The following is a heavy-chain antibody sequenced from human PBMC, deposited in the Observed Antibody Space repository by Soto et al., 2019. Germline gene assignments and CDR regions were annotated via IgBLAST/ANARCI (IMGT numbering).Heavy chain of an antibody. CDR1: GYTFTSYA. Sequence: GASVKVSCKASGYTFTSYAMHWVRQAPGQRLEWMGWINAGNGNTKYSQKFQGRVTITRDTSASTAYTELSSLRSEDTAVYYFARDKTYCSGGSCQEYFQHWGQGTLVTVSS. J-gene: IGHJ1*01. D-gene: IGHD2-15*01. CDR2: INAGNGNT. CDR3: ARDKTYCSGGSCQEYFQH. V-gene: IGHV1-3*01.